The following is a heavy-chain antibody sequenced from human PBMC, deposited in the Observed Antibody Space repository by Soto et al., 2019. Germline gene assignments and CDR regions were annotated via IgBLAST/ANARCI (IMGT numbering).Heavy chain of an antibody. D-gene: IGHD3-16*01. J-gene: IGHJ4*02. V-gene: IGHV3-23*01. Sequence: EGSLRLSCAASGFTFSNYAMTWVRQGPGKGLEWVSGISGSGGRSYYADSVKGRFTISRDNSKSTLYLQMNSLRAEDTAVYYCAKAYFVWSSEQPYYFDFWGQGNLVTVSS. CDR1: GFTFSNYA. CDR2: ISGSGGRS. CDR3: AKAYFVWSSEQPYYFDF.